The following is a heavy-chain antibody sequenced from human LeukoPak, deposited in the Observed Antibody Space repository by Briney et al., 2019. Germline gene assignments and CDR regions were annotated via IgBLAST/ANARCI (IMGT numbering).Heavy chain of an antibody. CDR3: ARASGYNFGDYSADC. Sequence: SQTLFLTCTVSGGSVSSGDYYWSWIRQPPGKGLEWIGYIYYSGSTYYNPSLKGRVAISLDTSKNQFSLKLTSMSAADTAVYFCARASGYNFGDYSADCWGQGTLVTVSP. J-gene: IGHJ4*02. D-gene: IGHD4-17*01. CDR1: GGSVSSGDYY. V-gene: IGHV4-30-4*01. CDR2: IYYSGST.